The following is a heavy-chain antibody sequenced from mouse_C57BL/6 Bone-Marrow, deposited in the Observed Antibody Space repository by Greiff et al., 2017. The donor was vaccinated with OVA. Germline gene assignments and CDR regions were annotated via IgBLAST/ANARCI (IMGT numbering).Heavy chain of an antibody. CDR1: GFNIKNTY. Sequence: EVQLQQSVAELVRPGASVKLSCTASGFNIKNTYMHWVKQRPEQGLEWIGRIDPANGNTKYAPKFQCKATITANTSSNTAYLHLTSLTSEDTAIYYCARYSKYAWDFDVWGRGTTVTVSS. D-gene: IGHD2-5*01. V-gene: IGHV14-3*01. CDR3: ARYSKYAWDFDV. J-gene: IGHJ1*03. CDR2: IDPANGNT.